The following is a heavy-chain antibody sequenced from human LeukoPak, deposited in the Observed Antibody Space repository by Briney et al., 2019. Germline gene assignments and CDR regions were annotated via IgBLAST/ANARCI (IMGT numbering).Heavy chain of an antibody. D-gene: IGHD3-22*01. J-gene: IGHJ4*02. Sequence: GGSLRLSCAASGFTFSSYSMNWVRQAPGKGLEWVSSISSSSSYIYYADSVKGRFTISRDNAKNSLYLQMNSLRAEDTAVYYCARVSMIVERGYFDYWGQGTLVTVSS. CDR1: GFTFSSYS. CDR2: ISSSSSYI. CDR3: ARVSMIVERGYFDY. V-gene: IGHV3-21*01.